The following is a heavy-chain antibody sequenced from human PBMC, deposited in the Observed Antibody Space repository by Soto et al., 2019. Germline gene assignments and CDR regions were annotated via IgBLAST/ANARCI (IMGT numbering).Heavy chain of an antibody. Sequence: EVQLVESRGGLVQPGRSLRLSCAASGFTFDDYAMHWVRQAPGKGLEWVSGISWNSGSIGYADSVKGRFTISRDNAKNSLYLQMNSLRAEDTALYYCAKDCGTSCSYGMDVWGQGTTVTVSS. CDR2: ISWNSGSI. J-gene: IGHJ6*02. CDR3: AKDCGTSCSYGMDV. V-gene: IGHV3-9*01. D-gene: IGHD2-2*01. CDR1: GFTFDDYA.